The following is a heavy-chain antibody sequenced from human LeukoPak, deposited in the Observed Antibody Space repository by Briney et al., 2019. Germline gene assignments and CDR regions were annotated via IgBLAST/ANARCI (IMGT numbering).Heavy chain of an antibody. J-gene: IGHJ3*01. Sequence: GGSLRLSCAASGFTFSSYGMSWVRQAPGKGLEWVSAISGSGSGDNTYYADSVKGRFTISRDNSKNTLYLQMNSLRAEDTAVYYCAKIRPPAYDFWGQGTMVTVSS. V-gene: IGHV3-23*01. CDR1: GFTFSSYG. CDR2: ISGSGSGDNT. D-gene: IGHD3-3*02. CDR3: AKIRPPAYDF.